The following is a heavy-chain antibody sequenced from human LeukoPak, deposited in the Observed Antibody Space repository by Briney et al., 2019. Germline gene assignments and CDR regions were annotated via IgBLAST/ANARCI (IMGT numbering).Heavy chain of an antibody. J-gene: IGHJ4*02. D-gene: IGHD5-12*01. CDR3: ARHRGSSGYDSGY. Sequence: PGESLKISCKASGYSFTNYWIGWVRQMPGKGLEWMGIIYPGDSDTRYSPSFQGQVTISADKSIATAYLQWSSLKASDTAMYYCARHRGSSGYDSGYWGQGTLVTVSS. CDR2: IYPGDSDT. CDR1: GYSFTNYW. V-gene: IGHV5-51*01.